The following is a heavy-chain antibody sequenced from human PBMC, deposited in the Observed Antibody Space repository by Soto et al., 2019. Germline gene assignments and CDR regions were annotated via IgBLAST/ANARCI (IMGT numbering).Heavy chain of an antibody. D-gene: IGHD6-13*01. CDR1: GYRFTSYY. J-gene: IGHJ4*02. CDR2: INPNSGIT. CDR3: VKDRKPDSRWNFDY. Sequence: VKVSCKASGYRFTSYYMHWVRQAPGQGLEWMGIINPNSGITNYAQNFQGRVTMTRDTSTSTVYMELSSLKSEDTAVYYCVKDRKPDSRWNFDYWGQGTPVTVSS. V-gene: IGHV1-46*01.